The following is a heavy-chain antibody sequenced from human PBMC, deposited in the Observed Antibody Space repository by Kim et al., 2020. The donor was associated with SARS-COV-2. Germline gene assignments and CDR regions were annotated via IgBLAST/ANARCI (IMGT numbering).Heavy chain of an antibody. CDR1: GFTVSNSY. J-gene: IGHJ4*02. CDR2: IYGGGST. V-gene: IGHV3-66*01. Sequence: GGSLRLSCVVSGFTVSNSYMSWVRQAPGKGLEWGSIIYGGGSTYYAASVKGRFTISRDDSRNTVYLQMNNVRAEDTAVYFCSREPSTYFDYWGQGTLVTV. CDR3: SREPSTYFDY.